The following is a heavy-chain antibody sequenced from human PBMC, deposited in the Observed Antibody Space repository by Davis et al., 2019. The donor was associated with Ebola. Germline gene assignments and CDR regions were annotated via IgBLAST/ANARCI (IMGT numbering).Heavy chain of an antibody. V-gene: IGHV1-69*13. CDR3: ARERIIAAAGTQYHGYYYYGMDV. Sequence: SVKVSCKASGGTFSSYAISWVRQAPGQGLEWMGGIIPILGTANYAQKFQGRVTITADESTSTAYMELSSLRSEDTAVYYCARERIIAAAGTQYHGYYYYGMDVWGQGTTVTVSS. D-gene: IGHD6-13*01. J-gene: IGHJ6*02. CDR2: IIPILGTA. CDR1: GGTFSSYA.